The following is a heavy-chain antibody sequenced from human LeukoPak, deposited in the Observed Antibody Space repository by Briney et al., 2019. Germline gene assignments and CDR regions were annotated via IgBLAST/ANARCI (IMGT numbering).Heavy chain of an antibody. CDR2: IIPIFGTA. CDR1: GGTFSSYA. D-gene: IGHD3-3*01. Sequence: SVKVSCKASGGTFSSYAISWVRQAPGQGLEWMGGIIPIFGTANYAQRFQGRVTMTRDTSTSTVYMELSSLRSEDTAVYYCARTRAPLRFLEWLGSVDPWGQGTLVTVSS. J-gene: IGHJ5*02. CDR3: ARTRAPLRFLEWLGSVDP. V-gene: IGHV1-69*05.